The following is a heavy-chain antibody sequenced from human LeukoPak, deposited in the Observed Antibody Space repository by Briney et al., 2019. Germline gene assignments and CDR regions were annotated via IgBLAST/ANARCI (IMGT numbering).Heavy chain of an antibody. CDR1: GGSISSYY. J-gene: IGHJ5*02. CDR2: IYYSGST. Sequence: SETLSLTCTVSGGSISSYYWSWIRQPPGKGLEWIGYIYYSGSTNYNPSLKSRVTISVDTSKNQFSLKLSSVTAADTAVYYCARGNCGGDCYHTLNWFDPWGQGTLVTVSS. D-gene: IGHD2-21*02. V-gene: IGHV4-59*01. CDR3: ARGNCGGDCYHTLNWFDP.